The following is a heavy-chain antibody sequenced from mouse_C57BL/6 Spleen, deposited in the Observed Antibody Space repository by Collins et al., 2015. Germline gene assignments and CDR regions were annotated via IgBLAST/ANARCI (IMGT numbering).Heavy chain of an antibody. D-gene: IGHD4-1*01. V-gene: IGHV1-55*01. CDR1: GYTFSSYW. J-gene: IGHJ2*01. CDR2: VYPGRGTT. Sequence: QVQLQQPGAELVKPGASVKMSCKASGYTFSSYWRTWVKQRPGQGLEWIGDVYPGRGTTNYNEKFKNKATLTVDTSSSTAYMQLSSLTSEDSAVYYCARKRLTGTNYFDYWGHGTTLTVSS. CDR3: ARKRLTGTNYFDY.